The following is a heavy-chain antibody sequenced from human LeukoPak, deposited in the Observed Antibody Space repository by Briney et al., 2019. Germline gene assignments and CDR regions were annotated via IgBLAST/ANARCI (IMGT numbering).Heavy chain of an antibody. V-gene: IGHV3-7*01. D-gene: IGHD5-24*01. CDR1: GFTFSGNW. Sequence: GGSLTLSCGASGFTFSGNWMSWVRQAPGKGLEWVASINPDGSQKLYVDFVKGRFTISRDNTKSSLYLQMNSLGAEDTAMYYCAKLLGTATTYDSWGQGTRVTVSS. J-gene: IGHJ4*02. CDR2: INPDGSQK. CDR3: AKLLGTATTYDS.